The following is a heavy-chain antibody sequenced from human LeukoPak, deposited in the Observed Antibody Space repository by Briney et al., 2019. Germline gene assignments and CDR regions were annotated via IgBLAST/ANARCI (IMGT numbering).Heavy chain of an antibody. CDR1: GESFSGYY. Sequence: PSETLSLTCAVYGESFSGYYWSWIRQPPGKGLEWIGEINHSGSTNYNPSLKSRVTISVGTSKNQFSLKLSSVTAADTAVYYCARGGGPGIAAAVDFDYWGQGTLVTVSS. CDR2: INHSGST. D-gene: IGHD6-13*01. J-gene: IGHJ4*02. CDR3: ARGGGPGIAAAVDFDY. V-gene: IGHV4-34*01.